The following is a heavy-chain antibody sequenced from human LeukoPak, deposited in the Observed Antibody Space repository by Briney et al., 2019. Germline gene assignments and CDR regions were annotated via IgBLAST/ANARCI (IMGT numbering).Heavy chain of an antibody. Sequence: GGSLRLSCAASGFTFSSYGMHWVRQIPGNGLEWVAVTSYDGSNKYCVDSVKGRFTISRDNSKNTLYLQMNSLGAEDTAVYYCAKGQRYTAVPYYFDLWGQGTLVTVSS. V-gene: IGHV3-30*18. J-gene: IGHJ4*02. CDR3: AKGQRYTAVPYYFDL. CDR1: GFTFSSYG. CDR2: TSYDGSNK. D-gene: IGHD5-18*01.